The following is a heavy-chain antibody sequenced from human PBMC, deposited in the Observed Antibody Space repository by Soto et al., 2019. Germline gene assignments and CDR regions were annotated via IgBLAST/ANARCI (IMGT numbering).Heavy chain of an antibody. CDR2: ISSSSSYI. CDR1: GFTFSSYS. CDR3: ASPKLVGSGESQRPLYYYMDV. Sequence: GGSLRLSCAASGFTFSSYSMNWVRQAPGKGLEWVSSISSSSSYIYYADSVKGRFTISRDNAKNSLYLQMNSLRAEDTAVYYCASPKLVGSGESQRPLYYYMDVWGKGTTVTVSS. D-gene: IGHD3-16*01. V-gene: IGHV3-21*01. J-gene: IGHJ6*03.